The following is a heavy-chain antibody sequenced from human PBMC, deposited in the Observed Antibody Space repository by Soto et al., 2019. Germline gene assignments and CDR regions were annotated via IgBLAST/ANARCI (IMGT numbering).Heavy chain of an antibody. J-gene: IGHJ6*02. CDR1: GFAFSDYS. CDR3: ARDEGGYGHYYDFGMDV. CDR2: ISSVSDYI. D-gene: IGHD5-12*01. Sequence: PGGSLRLSCAASGFAFSDYSLNWVRQAPGKGLEWVSSISSVSDYIYYADSVKGRFTISRDNAKNSLYLQMNSLRADNTAVYCCARDEGGYGHYYDFGMDVWGQGTTVTVSS. V-gene: IGHV3-21*01.